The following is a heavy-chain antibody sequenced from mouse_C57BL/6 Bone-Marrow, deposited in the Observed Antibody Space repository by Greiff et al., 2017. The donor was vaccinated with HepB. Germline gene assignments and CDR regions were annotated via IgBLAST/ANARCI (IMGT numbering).Heavy chain of an antibody. CDR3: ARRHYGRDYYAMDY. CDR2: IDPSDSYT. Sequence: VQLQQPGAELVMPGASVKLSCKASGYTFTSYWMHWVKQRPGQGLEWIGEIDPSDSYTNYNQKFKGKSTLTVDKSSSTAYMQLSSLTSEDSAVYYCARRHYGRDYYAMDYWGQGTSVTVSS. V-gene: IGHV1-69*01. J-gene: IGHJ4*01. D-gene: IGHD1-1*01. CDR1: GYTFTSYW.